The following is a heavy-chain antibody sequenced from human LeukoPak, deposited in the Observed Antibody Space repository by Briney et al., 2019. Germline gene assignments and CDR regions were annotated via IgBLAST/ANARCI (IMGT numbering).Heavy chain of an antibody. D-gene: IGHD1/OR15-1a*01. CDR1: GITVSSNY. V-gene: IGHV3-66*01. Sequence: GGSLRLSCAASGITVSSNYMSWVRQAPGKGLEWVSVIYSDGRTYYADSVEGRFTISRDNSKNTLYLQMNSLRAEDTAVYYCARSNCNSCYLGVWYYFDYWGQGTLVTVSS. J-gene: IGHJ4*02. CDR3: ARSNCNSCYLGVWYYFDY. CDR2: IYSDGRT.